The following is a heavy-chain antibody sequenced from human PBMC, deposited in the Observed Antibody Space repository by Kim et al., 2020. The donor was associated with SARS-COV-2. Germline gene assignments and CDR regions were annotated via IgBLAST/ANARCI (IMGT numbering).Heavy chain of an antibody. CDR3: ARSLMVRGVIGY. J-gene: IGHJ4*02. Sequence: GDAPKFHGRVTRTRNTSISTAYMELSSLRSEDTAVYYCARSLMVRGVIGYWGQGTLVTVSS. V-gene: IGHV1-8*01. D-gene: IGHD3-10*01.